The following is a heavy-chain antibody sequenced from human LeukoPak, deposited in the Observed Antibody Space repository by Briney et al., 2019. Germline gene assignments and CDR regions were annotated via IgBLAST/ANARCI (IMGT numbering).Heavy chain of an antibody. CDR3: AKRPNSDSGSHYFDH. Sequence: GGSLRLSCAASGFTFSNCAMSWVRQAPGKGLEWVSAIGGSDGVTLYADSVKGRFTVFRDNSKNTLYLEMSNLRVEDTALYYCAKRPNSDSGSHYFDHWGQGTLVTASS. V-gene: IGHV3-23*01. D-gene: IGHD3-10*01. J-gene: IGHJ4*02. CDR2: IGGSDGVT. CDR1: GFTFSNCA.